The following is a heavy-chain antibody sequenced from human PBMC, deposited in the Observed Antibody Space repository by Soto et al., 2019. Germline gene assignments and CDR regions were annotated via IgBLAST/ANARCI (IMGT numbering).Heavy chain of an antibody. D-gene: IGHD6-6*01. CDR3: DIEPSTSGWFVP. CDR2: IFYSGGT. CDR1: GASFTTFY. V-gene: IGHV4-59*01. J-gene: IGHJ5*02. Sequence: PSRPLSLTCTVSGASFTTFYWSWIRQAPGKGLEWIGYIFYSGGTNYNPSLKSRVTMSIDTSKRQFSLNLTSVTAADTAVYYCDIEPSTSGWFVPSGPRTLVTGAS.